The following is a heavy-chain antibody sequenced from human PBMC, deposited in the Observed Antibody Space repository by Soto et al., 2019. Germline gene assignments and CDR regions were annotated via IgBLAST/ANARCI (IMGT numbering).Heavy chain of an antibody. CDR2: IYYSGST. CDR3: ARSEVLRYFDWLPDY. J-gene: IGHJ4*02. V-gene: IGHV4-59*01. CDR1: GGSISSYY. Sequence: PSETLSLTCTVSGGSISSYYWSWIRQPPGKGLEWIGYIYYSGSTNYNPSLKSRVTISVDTSKNQFSLKLSSATAADTAVYYCARSEVLRYFDWLPDYWGQGTLVTVSS. D-gene: IGHD3-9*01.